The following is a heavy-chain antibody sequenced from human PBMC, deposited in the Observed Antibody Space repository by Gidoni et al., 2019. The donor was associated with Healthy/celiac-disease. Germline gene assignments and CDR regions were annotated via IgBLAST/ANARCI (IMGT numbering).Heavy chain of an antibody. Sequence: QVQLVESGGGVVQPGRSLRLSCAASGFTFSSYAMHWVRQAPGKGLEWVAVISYDGSNKYYADSVKGRFTISRDNSKNTLYLQMNSLRAEDTAVYYCARGPNIVGATTGAGLDYWGQGTLVTVSS. CDR3: ARGPNIVGATTGAGLDY. J-gene: IGHJ4*02. D-gene: IGHD1-26*01. CDR1: GFTFSSYA. V-gene: IGHV3-30*04. CDR2: ISYDGSNK.